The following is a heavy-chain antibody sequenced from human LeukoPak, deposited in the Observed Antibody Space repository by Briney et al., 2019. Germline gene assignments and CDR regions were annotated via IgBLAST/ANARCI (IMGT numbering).Heavy chain of an antibody. J-gene: IGHJ4*02. D-gene: IGHD2-21*01. CDR3: ATKYSGLSPFYY. V-gene: IGHV3-23*01. CDR2: ISDSGRDT. CDR1: GFSFRSFA. Sequence: GESLRLSCAASGFSFRSFAMSWVRQAPGKGLEWVAGISDSGRDTRYADSVKGRFTISRDNSRDTLYLQVNNLRDDDSAIYYCATKYSGLSPFYYWGQGTLVTVSS.